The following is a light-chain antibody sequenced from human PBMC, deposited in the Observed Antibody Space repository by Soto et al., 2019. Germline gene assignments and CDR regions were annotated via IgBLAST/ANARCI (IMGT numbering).Light chain of an antibody. CDR3: QQYGRSSWT. Sequence: EIVLTQSPGTLSLSPGERATLSRRASQSVRSTYFAWYQQKPGQAPRLLIYGASSRATGIPDRFRGSGSGTDFTLTISRLEPEDFAVYYCQQYGRSSWTFGQGTKVDIK. J-gene: IGKJ1*01. V-gene: IGKV3-20*01. CDR2: GAS. CDR1: QSVRSTY.